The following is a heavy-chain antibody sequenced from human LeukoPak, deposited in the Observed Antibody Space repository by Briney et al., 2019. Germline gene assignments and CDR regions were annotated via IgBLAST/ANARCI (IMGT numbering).Heavy chain of an antibody. Sequence: SETLSLTCAVYGGSFSGYYWSWIRQPPGKGLEWIGEINHSGSNNYNPSLKSRVTISVDTSKNQFSLKLSSVTAADTAVYYCAREATMVVTVFDYWGQGTLVTVSS. D-gene: IGHD4-23*01. CDR2: INHSGSN. CDR1: GGSFSGYY. J-gene: IGHJ4*02. CDR3: AREATMVVTVFDY. V-gene: IGHV4-34*01.